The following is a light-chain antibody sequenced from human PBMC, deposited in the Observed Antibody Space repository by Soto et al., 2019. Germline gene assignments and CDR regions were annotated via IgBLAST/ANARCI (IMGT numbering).Light chain of an antibody. Sequence: QSVLTQPRSVSGSPGQSVTISCTGTSSDVGGYIYVSWYQQHPGKAPKLMMFDVSKRPSGVPDRFSGSKSDNTASLTISGLQTEDEADYFCCSNAGNSTYVFGTVTKVTVL. V-gene: IGLV2-11*01. CDR3: CSNAGNSTYV. CDR1: SSDVGGYIY. CDR2: DVS. J-gene: IGLJ1*01.